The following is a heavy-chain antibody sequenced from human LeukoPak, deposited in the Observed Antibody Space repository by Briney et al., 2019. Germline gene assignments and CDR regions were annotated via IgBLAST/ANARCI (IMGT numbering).Heavy chain of an antibody. CDR1: GYTFTGYY. CDR2: INPNSGGT. Sequence: ASVKVSCKASGYTFTGYYMHWVRQAPGQGLEWMGWINPNSGGTNYAQKFQGRVTMTRDTSTSTAYMELSKLRSDDTAVYYCARALTSSSWYRYWGQGTLVTVSS. J-gene: IGHJ4*02. V-gene: IGHV1-2*02. CDR3: ARALTSSSWYRY. D-gene: IGHD6-13*01.